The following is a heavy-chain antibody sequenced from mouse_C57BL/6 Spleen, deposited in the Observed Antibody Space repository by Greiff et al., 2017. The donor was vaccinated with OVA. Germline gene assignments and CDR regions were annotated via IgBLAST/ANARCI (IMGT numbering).Heavy chain of an antibody. Sequence: EVMLVASGGGLVQPGGSMKLSCAASGFTFSDAWMDWVRQSPEKGLEWVAEIRNKANNHATYYAESVKGRFTISRDDSKSSVYLQMNSLRAEDTGIYYCTAGYGRPFDYWGQGTTLTVSS. J-gene: IGHJ2*01. V-gene: IGHV6-6*01. CDR2: IRNKANNHAT. D-gene: IGHD1-1*01. CDR1: GFTFSDAW. CDR3: TAGYGRPFDY.